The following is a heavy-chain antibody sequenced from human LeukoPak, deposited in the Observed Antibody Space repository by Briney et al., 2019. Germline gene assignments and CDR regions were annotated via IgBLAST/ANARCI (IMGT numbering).Heavy chain of an antibody. Sequence: GGSLRLSCAASGFTFSSYWMHWVRQAPGKGLVWVSRVNSDGSVTNYADSVKGRFTISRDNAKNSLYLQMNSLRAEDTAVYYCARELDYYGSGSNPFDPWGQGTLVTVSS. CDR1: GFTFSSYW. CDR2: VNSDGSVT. V-gene: IGHV3-74*01. CDR3: ARELDYYGSGSNPFDP. D-gene: IGHD3-10*01. J-gene: IGHJ5*02.